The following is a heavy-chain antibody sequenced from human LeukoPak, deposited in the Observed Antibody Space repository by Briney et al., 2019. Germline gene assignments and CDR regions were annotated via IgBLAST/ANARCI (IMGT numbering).Heavy chain of an antibody. V-gene: IGHV4-4*02. Sequence: SETLSLTCTVSGGSVSSCTWWSGVRQPPEKGLEWIGDSYHCGSTNYNPSLKGRVTISVYKSKNQFSLKLSSVTAADTAVYYCARASPTSPYAFDIWGPGTMVTVSS. CDR2: SYHCGST. CDR1: GGSVSSCTW. CDR3: ARASPTSPYAFDI. J-gene: IGHJ3*02.